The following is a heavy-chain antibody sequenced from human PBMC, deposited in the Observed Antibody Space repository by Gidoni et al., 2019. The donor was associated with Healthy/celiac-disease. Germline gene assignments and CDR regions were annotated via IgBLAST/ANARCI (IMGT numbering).Heavy chain of an antibody. CDR2: ILYDGINK. D-gene: IGHD2-15*01. CDR3: AREGYCSGGSCYGPTYYYYYGMDV. Sequence: QVQLVESGGGVVQPGRSLRLSCAASGFTFSSYGMHWVRQAPGKGLEGVAVILYDGINKYYADSVKGRFTISRDNSKNTLYLQMNSLRAEDTAVYYCAREGYCSGGSCYGPTYYYYYGMDVWGQGTTVTVSS. V-gene: IGHV3-33*01. J-gene: IGHJ6*02. CDR1: GFTFSSYG.